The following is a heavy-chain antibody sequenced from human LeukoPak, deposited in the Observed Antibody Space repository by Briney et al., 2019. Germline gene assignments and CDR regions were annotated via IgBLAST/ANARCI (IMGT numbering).Heavy chain of an antibody. J-gene: IGHJ4*02. CDR1: GGSISSYY. CDR2: IYYSGST. D-gene: IGHD2-15*01. V-gene: IGHV4-59*01. Sequence: SETLSLTCTVSGGSISSYYWSWIRQPPGEGLEWIGYIYYSGSTNYNPSLKSRVTISVDTSKNQFSLKLSSVTAADTAMYYCARDRSSCSGGSCTEVLDYWGQGTLVTVSS. CDR3: ARDRSSCSGGSCTEVLDY.